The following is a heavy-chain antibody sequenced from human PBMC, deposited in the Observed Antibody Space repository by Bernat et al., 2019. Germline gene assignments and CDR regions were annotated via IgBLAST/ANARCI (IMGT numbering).Heavy chain of an antibody. Sequence: EVQLVESGGGLVQPGGSLRLSCAASGFTFSSYWMSWVRQAPGKGLEWVANIKQDGSEKDYGDPVKGRFTISRDNAQNSLYLQMNSLRAEDTAVYYCARERRLPTVVTPLWFDPWGQGTLVTVSS. D-gene: IGHD4-23*01. J-gene: IGHJ5*02. CDR1: GFTFSSYW. V-gene: IGHV3-7*03. CDR3: ARERRLPTVVTPLWFDP. CDR2: IKQDGSEK.